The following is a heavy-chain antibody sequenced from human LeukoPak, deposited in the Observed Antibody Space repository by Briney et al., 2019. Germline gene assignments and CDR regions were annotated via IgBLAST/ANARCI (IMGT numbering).Heavy chain of an antibody. D-gene: IGHD1-26*01. CDR2: ISAYNGNT. Sequence: VASVKVSCRASGYTFTSYGISWVRQAPGQGLEWMGWISAYNGNTNYAQKLQGRVTMTTDTSTSTAYMELRSLRSDDTAAYYCARTGVIVGATDYWGQGTLVTVSS. V-gene: IGHV1-18*01. CDR1: GYTFTSYG. J-gene: IGHJ4*02. CDR3: ARTGVIVGATDY.